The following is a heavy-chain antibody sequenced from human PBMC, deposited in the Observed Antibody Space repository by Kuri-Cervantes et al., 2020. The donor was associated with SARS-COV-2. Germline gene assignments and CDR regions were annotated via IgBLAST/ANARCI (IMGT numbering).Heavy chain of an antibody. J-gene: IGHJ3*02. V-gene: IGHV1-18*01. CDR2: ISAYNGNT. Sequence: ASVKVSCKASGYTFTSYGISWVRQAPGQGLEWMGWISAYNGNTNYAQKLQGRVTMTTDTSMSTAYMELRSLRSDDTAVYYCAREAPGGPMGGFHDAFDIWGQGTMVTVSS. CDR3: AREAPGGPMGGFHDAFDI. D-gene: IGHD3-10*01. CDR1: GYTFTSYG.